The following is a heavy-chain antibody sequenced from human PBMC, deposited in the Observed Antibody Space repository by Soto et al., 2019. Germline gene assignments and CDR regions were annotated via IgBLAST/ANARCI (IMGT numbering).Heavy chain of an antibody. CDR2: IYYSGST. CDR3: ARQLNDYGDYAVGFYFDY. Sequence: SETLSLTCTVSGGSISSYYWSWIRQPPGKGLEWIGYIYYSGSTNYNPSLKSRVTISVDTSKNQFSLKLSSVTAADTAVYYCARQLNDYGDYAVGFYFDYWGKGTLVPVSS. D-gene: IGHD4-17*01. J-gene: IGHJ4*02. V-gene: IGHV4-59*01. CDR1: GGSISSYY.